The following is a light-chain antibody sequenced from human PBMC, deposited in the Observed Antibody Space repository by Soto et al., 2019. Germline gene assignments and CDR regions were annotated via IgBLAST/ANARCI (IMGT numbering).Light chain of an antibody. CDR1: SSNIGSNT. CDR2: NNN. J-gene: IGLJ3*02. Sequence: QSVLTQPPSASGTPGQRVPFPCSGKSSNIGSNTVNWYQQLPGAAPKLLIYNNNQRPSGVPDRFSGSKSVTSASLAISGLQSEDEADYYCAAWDDSLNGLVFGGGTQLTVL. CDR3: AAWDDSLNGLV. V-gene: IGLV1-44*01.